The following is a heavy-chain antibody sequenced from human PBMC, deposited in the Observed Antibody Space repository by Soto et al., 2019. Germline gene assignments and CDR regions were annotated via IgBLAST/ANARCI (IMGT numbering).Heavy chain of an antibody. CDR3: AREDNYDFWSRYCKT. CDR1: GFTFSSYG. V-gene: IGHV3-30*03. J-gene: IGHJ5*02. CDR2: ISLDGSNQ. Sequence: GGSLRLSCAASGFTFSSYGMHWVRQAPGRGLEWVTVISLDGSNQYYADSVKGRFTISRDNSRNTLDLQMNSLRAEDTAVYYCAREDNYDFWSRYCKTWGQGTLVTVPS. D-gene: IGHD3-3*01.